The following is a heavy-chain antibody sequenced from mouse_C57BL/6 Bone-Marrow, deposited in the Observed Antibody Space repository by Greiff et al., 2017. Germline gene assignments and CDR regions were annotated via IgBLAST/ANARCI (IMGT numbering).Heavy chain of an antibody. CDR3: ARTGIYYGTFWFAY. CDR1: GYTFTSYW. V-gene: IGHV1-64*01. CDR2: IHPNSGST. Sequence: QVQLQQPGAELVKPGASVKLSCKASGYTFTSYWMHWVKQRPGQGLEWIGMIHPNSGSTNYNEKFKSKATLTVDKSSSTAYMQLSSLTSEDSAVYYCARTGIYYGTFWFAYWGQGTLVTVSA. J-gene: IGHJ3*01. D-gene: IGHD2-1*01.